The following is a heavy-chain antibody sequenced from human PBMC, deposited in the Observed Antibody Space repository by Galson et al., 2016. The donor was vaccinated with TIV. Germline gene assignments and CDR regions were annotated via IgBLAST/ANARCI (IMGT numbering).Heavy chain of an antibody. D-gene: IGHD2-8*01. J-gene: IGHJ5*02. V-gene: IGHV1-2*04. CDR2: INPNTGGT. CDR3: VRETKRGVWFDP. CDR1: GYTFTDFY. Sequence: SVKVSCKASGYTFTDFYIHWVRQAPGQGLEWMAWINPNTGGTFFAHKFQGWVTLTRDTSISTAYMDLSRLRSNDTAVYYCVRETKRGVWFDPWGQGSLVTVSS.